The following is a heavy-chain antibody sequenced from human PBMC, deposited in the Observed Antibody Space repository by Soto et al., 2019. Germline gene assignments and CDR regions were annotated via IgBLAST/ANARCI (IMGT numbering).Heavy chain of an antibody. V-gene: IGHV1-69*06. J-gene: IGHJ4*02. D-gene: IGHD5-12*01. CDR2: IIPIFGTA. CDR3: ARTPSAGVATTYFDY. CDR1: GGTFSSYA. Sequence: QVQLVQSGAEVKKPGSSVKVSCKASGGTFSSYAISWVRQAPGQGLEWMGGIIPIFGTANYAQKFRGRVTITADKSTSTAYMELSSLRSEDTAVYYCARTPSAGVATTYFDYWGQGTLVTVSS.